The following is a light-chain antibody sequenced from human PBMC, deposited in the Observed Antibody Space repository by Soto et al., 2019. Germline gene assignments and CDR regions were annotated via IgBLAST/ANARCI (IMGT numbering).Light chain of an antibody. J-gene: IGKJ5*01. CDR2: SAS. CDR3: QQNDSLPIT. V-gene: IGKV3-20*01. Sequence: EIVLTQSPGTLSLSPGERATLSCRASQSLSGGYLDWFQQKPGQTPRLLIYSASNSATGIPDRFSGSGSGTDFTLTISRLVPEDFVVYYCQQNDSLPITFGQGTRLEIK. CDR1: QSLSGGY.